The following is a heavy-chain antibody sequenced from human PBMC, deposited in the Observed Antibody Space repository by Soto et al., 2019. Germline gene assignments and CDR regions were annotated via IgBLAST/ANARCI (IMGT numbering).Heavy chain of an antibody. V-gene: IGHV3-30*18. Sequence: ESGGGVVQPGRSLRLSCAASGFTFSSYGMHWVREAPGKGLEWVAVISYDGSNKYYADSVKGRFTISRDNSKNTLYLQMNSLRAEDTAVYYCAKEEYYDIWSGLRFDYWGQGTLVTVSS. J-gene: IGHJ4*02. CDR2: ISYDGSNK. CDR3: AKEEYYDIWSGLRFDY. CDR1: GFTFSSYG. D-gene: IGHD3-3*01.